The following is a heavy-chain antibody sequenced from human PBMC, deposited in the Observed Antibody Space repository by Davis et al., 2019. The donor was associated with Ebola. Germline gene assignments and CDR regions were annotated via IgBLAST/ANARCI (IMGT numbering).Heavy chain of an antibody. CDR1: GFTFSSYS. CDR2: ISSISSTI. J-gene: IGHJ4*02. CDR3: ARDNPSLLRFLEWFQLDY. D-gene: IGHD3-3*01. Sequence: GGSLRLSCAASGFTFSSYSMNWVRQAPGKGLEWVSYISSISSTIYYADSVKGRFTISRDNAKNSLYLQMNSLRDEDTAVYYCARDNPSLLRFLEWFQLDYWGQGTLVTVSS. V-gene: IGHV3-48*02.